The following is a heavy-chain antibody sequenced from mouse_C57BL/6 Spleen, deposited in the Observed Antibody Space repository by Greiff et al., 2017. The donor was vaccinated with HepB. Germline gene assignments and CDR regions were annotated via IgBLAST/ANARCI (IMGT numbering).Heavy chain of an antibody. Sequence: QVQLQQPGAELVKPGASVKLSCKASGYTFTSYWLHWVKQRPGRGLEWIGRIDPNSGGTKYNEKFKSKATLTVDKPSSTASMQLSSLTSEDSAVYDCARREDISEYDYAMDYWGQGTSVTVSS. V-gene: IGHV1-72*01. J-gene: IGHJ4*01. D-gene: IGHD3-2*02. CDR1: GYTFTSYW. CDR3: ARREDISEYDYAMDY. CDR2: IDPNSGGT.